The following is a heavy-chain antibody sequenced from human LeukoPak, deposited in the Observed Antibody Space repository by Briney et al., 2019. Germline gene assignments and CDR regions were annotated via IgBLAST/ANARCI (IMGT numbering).Heavy chain of an antibody. Sequence: GSVRLSCEASGFTFSRYVINWVRQATGQGLEWMGWMNPNSGSTGYAQKFQGRVTMTRDTSISTAYMEQSSLRSEDTAVYYCARGIRGRRTFYYWGQGTLVTVSS. V-gene: IGHV1-8*01. CDR3: ARGIRGRRTFYY. CDR1: GFTFSRYV. D-gene: IGHD3-16*01. CDR2: MNPNSGST. J-gene: IGHJ4*02.